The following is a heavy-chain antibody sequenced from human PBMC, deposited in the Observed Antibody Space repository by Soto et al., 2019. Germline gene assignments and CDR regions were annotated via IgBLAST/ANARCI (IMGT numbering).Heavy chain of an antibody. V-gene: IGHV3-23*01. D-gene: IGHD2-2*01. Sequence: EVQLLESGAGLVQPGGSLRLYCAASGFTFSSYAMSWVRQAPGKGLEWVSGISTSGDSTYYADSVKGRFTISRDNSKDTLYLQMNSLRAGDTAVYYCAINSRYCSSTSCYADWGQGTLVTVSS. CDR2: ISTSGDST. CDR1: GFTFSSYA. CDR3: AINSRYCSSTSCYAD. J-gene: IGHJ4*02.